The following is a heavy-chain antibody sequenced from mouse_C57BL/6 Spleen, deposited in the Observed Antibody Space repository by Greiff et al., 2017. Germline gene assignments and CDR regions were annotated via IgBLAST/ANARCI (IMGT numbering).Heavy chain of an antibody. D-gene: IGHD1-1*01. CDR2: IYPGDGDT. Sequence: LQESGPELVKPGASVKISCKASGYAFSSSWMNWVKQRPGKGLEWIGRIYPGDGDTNYNGKFKGKATLTADKSSSTAYMQLSSLTSEDSAVYFCARPTVVRHWYFDVWGTGTTVTVSS. CDR1: GYAFSSSW. J-gene: IGHJ1*03. V-gene: IGHV1-82*01. CDR3: ARPTVVRHWYFDV.